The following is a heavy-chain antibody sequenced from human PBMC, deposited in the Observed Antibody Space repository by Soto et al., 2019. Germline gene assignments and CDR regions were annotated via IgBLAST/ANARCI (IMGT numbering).Heavy chain of an antibody. V-gene: IGHV1-8*01. CDR1: GYSFTSDD. J-gene: IGHJ2*01. Sequence: QVQLVQSGAEVKKPGASVKVSCKTSGYSFTSDDINWVRQATGQRLEWMGWMNPNSGNTGYAQKFQGRVTMTRNTSIRTAYMELSSLTSEDTAVYYCARVRRRWFFDLWGRGTLVTVSS. CDR2: MNPNSGNT. CDR3: ARVRRRWFFDL.